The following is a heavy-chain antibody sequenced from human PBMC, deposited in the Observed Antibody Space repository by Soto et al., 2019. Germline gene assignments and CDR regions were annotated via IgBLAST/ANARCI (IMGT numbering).Heavy chain of an antibody. CDR1: GYTFTSYA. J-gene: IGHJ4*02. CDR3: ARGPGGPDGPGDY. D-gene: IGHD2-15*01. V-gene: IGHV1-3*01. Sequence: QVQLVQSGAEVKKPGASVKVSCKASGYTFTSYAMHWVRQAPGQRLEGMGWINAGNGNTKYSQKFQGRVTITRDTSASTAYMGLSSLRSEDTAVYYGARGPGGPDGPGDYWGQGTLVTVSS. CDR2: INAGNGNT.